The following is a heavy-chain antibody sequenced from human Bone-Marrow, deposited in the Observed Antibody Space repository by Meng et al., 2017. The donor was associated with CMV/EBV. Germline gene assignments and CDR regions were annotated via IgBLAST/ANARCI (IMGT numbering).Heavy chain of an antibody. Sequence: ASGGPFSRFAISWVRQAPGQGLEWMGGIIPIFGTATYAQKFQGRVTITADKSTSTAYMELSSLRSEDTAVYYCARALGWNYYYWFDPWGQGTLVTVSS. CDR2: IIPIFGTA. CDR3: ARALGWNYYYWFDP. D-gene: IGHD1-7*01. J-gene: IGHJ5*02. CDR1: GGPFSRFA. V-gene: IGHV1-69*06.